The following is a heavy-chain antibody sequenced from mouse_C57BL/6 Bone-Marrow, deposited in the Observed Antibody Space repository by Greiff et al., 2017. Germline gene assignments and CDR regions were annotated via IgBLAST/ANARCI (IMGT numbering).Heavy chain of an antibody. V-gene: IGHV1-81*01. CDR1: GYTFTRYG. J-gene: IGHJ2*01. Sequence: VQLQQSGAELARPGASVKLSCKASGYTFTRYGISWVKQRTGQGLEWIGEIYPRSGNTYYNEKFKGKATLTADKSSSTAYMELRSLTSEDSAVYFCAREREYYGRDYWGQGTTLTVSS. CDR2: IYPRSGNT. D-gene: IGHD1-1*01. CDR3: AREREYYGRDY.